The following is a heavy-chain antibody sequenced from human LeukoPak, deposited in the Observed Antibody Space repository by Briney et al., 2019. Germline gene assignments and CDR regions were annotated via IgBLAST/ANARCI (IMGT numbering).Heavy chain of an antibody. Sequence: GRSLRLSCAASGFTFSSYSMNWVRQAPGKGLEWVSYISSSSSTIYYADSVKGRFTISRDNAKNSLYLQMNSLRAEDTAVYYCASLLAVAGRGGDYWGQGTLVTVSS. V-gene: IGHV3-48*04. J-gene: IGHJ4*02. D-gene: IGHD6-19*01. CDR3: ASLLAVAGRGGDY. CDR1: GFTFSSYS. CDR2: ISSSSSTI.